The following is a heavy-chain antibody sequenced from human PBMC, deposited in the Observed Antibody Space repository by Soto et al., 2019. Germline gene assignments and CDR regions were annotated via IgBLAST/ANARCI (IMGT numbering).Heavy chain of an antibody. J-gene: IGHJ6*02. V-gene: IGHV3-7*01. CDR3: ARIASSGRGWDV. Sequence: EVQLVESGGGLVKPGGSLRLSCVDSGFTFSSYWMSWVRQAPVKGLEWVGNIKQDGSEENYVDSVKGRFTTSRDNAKNAMYLQMNSLRAEDTAVYYCARIASSGRGWDVWGQGTTVVVSS. D-gene: IGHD3-10*01. CDR1: GFTFSSYW. CDR2: IKQDGSEE.